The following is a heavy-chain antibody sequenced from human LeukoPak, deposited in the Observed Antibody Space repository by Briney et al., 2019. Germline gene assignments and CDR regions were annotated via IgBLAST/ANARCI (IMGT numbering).Heavy chain of an antibody. J-gene: IGHJ6*02. CDR1: GFTFSSYA. V-gene: IGHV3-23*01. CDR3: AREGYAYVWQTTEQDGMDV. D-gene: IGHD3-16*01. CDR2: ISGSGGST. Sequence: GSLGLSCAASGFTFSSYAMSWGRQAPGKGLEWVSAISGSGGSTYYADSGKGRFTISRDNSKNTLYLQMNSLRAADTDVYYCAREGYAYVWQTTEQDGMDVWGQGTTVTVSS.